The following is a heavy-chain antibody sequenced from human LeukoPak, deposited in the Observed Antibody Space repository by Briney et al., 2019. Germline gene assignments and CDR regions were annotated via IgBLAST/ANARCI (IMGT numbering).Heavy chain of an antibody. Sequence: GGSLRLSCAASGFTFDDYAMHWVRQAPGKGLGWVSGISWNSGSIGYADSVKGRFTISRDNANNSLYLQMNSLRAEATALYYCAKEFCSGGSCYGFYWGQGTLVTVSS. CDR2: ISWNSGSI. V-gene: IGHV3-9*01. CDR1: GFTFDDYA. J-gene: IGHJ4*02. D-gene: IGHD2-15*01. CDR3: AKEFCSGGSCYGFY.